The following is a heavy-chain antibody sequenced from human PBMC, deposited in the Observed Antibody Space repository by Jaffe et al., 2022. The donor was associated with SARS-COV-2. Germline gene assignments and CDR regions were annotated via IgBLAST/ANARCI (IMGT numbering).Heavy chain of an antibody. D-gene: IGHD2-2*01. CDR3: ARGRCTSASCRWDFDY. Sequence: QVQLQQWGAGLLKPSETLSLTCAVYGGSFSAYYWSWIRLPPGKGLEWMGEINHLGSTNYHSSLKSRVTISVDTSNNQFSLKLSSVTAADTAVYYCARGRCTSASCRWDFDYWGQGTLVTVSS. CDR2: INHLGST. CDR1: GGSFSAYY. V-gene: IGHV4-34*01. J-gene: IGHJ4*02.